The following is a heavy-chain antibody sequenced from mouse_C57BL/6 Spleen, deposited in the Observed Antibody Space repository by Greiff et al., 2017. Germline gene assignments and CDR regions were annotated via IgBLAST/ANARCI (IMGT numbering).Heavy chain of an antibody. Sequence: EVKVEESGPELVKPGASVKISCKASGYSFTGYFMNWVKQSHGKSLEWIGRINPYNGDTFYNQKFKGKATLTVDKSSSTAHMELLSLTSEDFAVYYCARTTVVAHWYFDVWGTGTTVTVSS. J-gene: IGHJ1*03. CDR1: GYSFTGYF. D-gene: IGHD1-1*01. V-gene: IGHV1-37*01. CDR2: INPYNGDT. CDR3: ARTTVVAHWYFDV.